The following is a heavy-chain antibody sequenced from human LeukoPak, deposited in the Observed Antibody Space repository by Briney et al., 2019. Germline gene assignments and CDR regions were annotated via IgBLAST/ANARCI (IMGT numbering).Heavy chain of an antibody. D-gene: IGHD2-15*01. Sequence: QAGGSLRLSCAASGFTFSSYGMSWVRQAPGKGLEWVSAISGSGGSTYYADSVKGRFTISRDNSKNTLYLQMNSLRAEDTAVYYCASGESCSGGRCPLDYWGQGTLVTVSS. V-gene: IGHV3-23*01. CDR2: ISGSGGST. CDR3: ASGESCSGGRCPLDY. CDR1: GFTFSSYG. J-gene: IGHJ4*02.